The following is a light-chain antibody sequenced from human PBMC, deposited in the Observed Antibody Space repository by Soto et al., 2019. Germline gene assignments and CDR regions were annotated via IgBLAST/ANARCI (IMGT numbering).Light chain of an antibody. J-gene: IGKJ4*01. CDR3: QQYGSSLPVT. CDR1: ESISSSY. V-gene: IGKV3-20*01. Sequence: ETVLTQSPGTLSLSPGERATLSCRASESISSSYIAWYQQKPGQAPRLLIYGASSGATGIPDRFSGSGSGTDFTLTISRLEPEDFAVYYCQQYGSSLPVTFGGGTKVDIK. CDR2: GAS.